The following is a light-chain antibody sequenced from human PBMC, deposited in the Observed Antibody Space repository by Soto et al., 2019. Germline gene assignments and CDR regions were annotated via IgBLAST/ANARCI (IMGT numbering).Light chain of an antibody. CDR2: GAF. Sequence: PGEIAPLSSRASQSVSSSHLAWYQHKPGQAPRLLIYGAFTRATGIPVRFSGSGSGTEFTLTISSLQSGDFAVYYCQQYNNWPTFGQGTKVDIK. CDR1: QSVSSSH. V-gene: IGKV3-15*01. J-gene: IGKJ1*01. CDR3: QQYNNWPT.